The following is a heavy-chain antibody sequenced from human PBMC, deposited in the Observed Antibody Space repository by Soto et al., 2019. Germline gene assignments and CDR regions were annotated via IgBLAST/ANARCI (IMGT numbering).Heavy chain of an antibody. D-gene: IGHD1-1*01. CDR2: INAGNGNT. Sequence: QVQLVQSGAEVKKPGASVKVSCKASGYTFTSYAMHWVRQAPGQKLEWMGWINAGNGNTKYSQKFQGRVTITRDTSASTAYRELSSLRSEDTAVYYCARDSRYKPIGYWGQGTLVTVSS. V-gene: IGHV1-3*01. CDR1: GYTFTSYA. CDR3: ARDSRYKPIGY. J-gene: IGHJ4*02.